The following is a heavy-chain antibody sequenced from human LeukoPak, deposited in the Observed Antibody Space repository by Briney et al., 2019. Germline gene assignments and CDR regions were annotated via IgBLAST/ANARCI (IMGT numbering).Heavy chain of an antibody. V-gene: IGHV3-30*18. CDR3: AKRADTSAHLTLDC. CDR1: GFTFSHYG. Sequence: GGSLRLSCAASGFTFSHYGMHWVRQAPGNGLEWVAVISADGKSDYAESVKGRFTISRDNSKNTLYLQMNSLRADDTAVYYCAKRADTSAHLTLDCWGQGTLVTVSS. J-gene: IGHJ4*02. D-gene: IGHD2-2*01. CDR2: ISADGKS.